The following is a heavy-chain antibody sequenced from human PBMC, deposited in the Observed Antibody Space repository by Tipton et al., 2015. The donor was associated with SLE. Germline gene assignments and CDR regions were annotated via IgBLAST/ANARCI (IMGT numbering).Heavy chain of an antibody. CDR1: GGSISSGSYY. D-gene: IGHD3-10*01. V-gene: IGHV4-39*07. Sequence: TLSLTCTVSGGSISSGSYYWGWIRQPPGKGLEWIGEINHSGSTNYNPSLKSRTTISVDTPKKQFSLKLNSVTAADMAVYYCARQRDRSSGLFDYWGQGSLVTVSS. CDR3: ARQRDRSSGLFDY. CDR2: INHSGST. J-gene: IGHJ4*02.